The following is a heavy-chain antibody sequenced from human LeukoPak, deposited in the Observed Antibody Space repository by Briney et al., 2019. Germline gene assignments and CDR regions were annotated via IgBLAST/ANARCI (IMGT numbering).Heavy chain of an antibody. CDR1: GGSISSYY. CDR2: IYTSGST. J-gene: IGHJ4*02. Sequence: SETLSLTCTVSGGSISSYYWSWIRQPPGKGLEWIGRIYTSGSTNYNPSLKSRVTISVDTSKNQFSLKLSSVTAADTAVYYCAREPLRYPNPYYFDYWGQGTLVTVSS. V-gene: IGHV4-4*08. CDR3: AREPLRYPNPYYFDY. D-gene: IGHD3-9*01.